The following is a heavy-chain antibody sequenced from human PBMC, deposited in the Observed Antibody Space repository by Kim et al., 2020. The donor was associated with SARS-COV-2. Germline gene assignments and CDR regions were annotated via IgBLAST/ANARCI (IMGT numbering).Heavy chain of an antibody. CDR3: SCAGCIFDY. CDR1: GFTFGGAW. D-gene: IGHD3-10*02. Sequence: GGSLRLSCAASGFTFGGAWLSWVRQAPGKGLEWVANIKHDGGDKSSVDSVQGRFTIIRDNANTTLTLQMQILSDEATDVYYCSCAGCIFDYCDQATFVTV. J-gene: IGHJ4*02. V-gene: IGHV3-7*03. CDR2: IKHDGGDK.